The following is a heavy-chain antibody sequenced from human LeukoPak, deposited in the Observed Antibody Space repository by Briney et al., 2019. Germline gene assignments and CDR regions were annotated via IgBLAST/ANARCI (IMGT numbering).Heavy chain of an antibody. Sequence: PSETLSLTCTVSGGSISSYYWSWIRQPPGKGLEWIGYIYYSGSTYYNPSLKSRVTISVDTSKNQFSLKLSSVTAADTAVYFCAGDYGDYYFDYWGQGTLVTVSS. D-gene: IGHD4-17*01. CDR3: AGDYGDYYFDY. CDR1: GGSISSYY. CDR2: IYYSGST. J-gene: IGHJ4*02. V-gene: IGHV4-59*12.